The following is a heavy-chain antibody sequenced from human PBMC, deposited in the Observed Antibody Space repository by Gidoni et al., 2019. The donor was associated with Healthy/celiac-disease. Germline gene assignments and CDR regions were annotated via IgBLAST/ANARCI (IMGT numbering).Heavy chain of an antibody. V-gene: IGHV4-34*01. CDR1: GGSFRGYY. Sequence: QVQLQQWGAGLLKPSETLSLTCAVYGGSFRGYYWSWIRQPPGKGLEWIGEINHSGSTNYNPSLKSRVTISVDTSKNQFSLKLSSVTAADTAVYYCARGLAVRGVSRRREWGMDVWGQGTTVTVSS. J-gene: IGHJ6*02. CDR2: INHSGST. CDR3: ARGLAVRGVSRRREWGMDV. D-gene: IGHD3-10*01.